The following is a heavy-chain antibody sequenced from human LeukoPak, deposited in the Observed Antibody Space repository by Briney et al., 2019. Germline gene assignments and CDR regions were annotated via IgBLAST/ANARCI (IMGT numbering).Heavy chain of an antibody. Sequence: PGGSLRLSCAASGFTVSSSYMSWVRQAPGKGLEWVSIISSAGTTYYADSVKGRFTISRDNSKNTVYLQVNSLRAEDTAVYYCAKDFYPGIAVSDYWGQGTLVTVSS. D-gene: IGHD6-19*01. CDR3: AKDFYPGIAVSDY. CDR1: GFTVSSSY. V-gene: IGHV3-66*01. J-gene: IGHJ4*02. CDR2: ISSAGTT.